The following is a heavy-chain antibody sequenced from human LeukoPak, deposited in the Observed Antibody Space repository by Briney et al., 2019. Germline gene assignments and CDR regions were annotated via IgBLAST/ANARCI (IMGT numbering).Heavy chain of an antibody. D-gene: IGHD3-16*01. CDR3: ARVGDGAYEDY. J-gene: IGHJ4*02. CDR2: IYYRGST. CDR1: GGSISSYY. Sequence: SETLSLTCTVSGGSISSYYWSWIRQPPGKGLEWSGYIYYRGSTNYNPSLKRRVTISVTTSKNQFSLKLSSVTAADTAVYYCARVGDGAYEDYWGQGTLVTVSS. V-gene: IGHV4-59*01.